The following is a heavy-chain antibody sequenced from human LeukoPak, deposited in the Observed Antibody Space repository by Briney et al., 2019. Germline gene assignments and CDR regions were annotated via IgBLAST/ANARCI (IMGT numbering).Heavy chain of an antibody. CDR2: IYYSGST. J-gene: IGHJ5*02. CDR3: ARARDGHINNWFDP. CDR1: GGSINSYY. V-gene: IGHV4-59*01. Sequence: SETLSLTCTVSGGSINSYYWSWIRQPPGKGLEWIGYIYYSGSTNYNPSLKSRVTISVDTSKNQFSLKMSSVTAADTAAYYCARARDGHINNWFDPWGQGTLVTVSS. D-gene: IGHD5-24*01.